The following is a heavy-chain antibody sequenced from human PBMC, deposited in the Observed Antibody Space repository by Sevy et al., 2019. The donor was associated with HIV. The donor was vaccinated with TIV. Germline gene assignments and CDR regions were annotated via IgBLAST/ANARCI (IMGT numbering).Heavy chain of an antibody. V-gene: IGHV3-23*01. CDR2: ISGSGGST. D-gene: IGHD6-13*01. Sequence: GGSLRLSCAASGFTFSSYAMSWVRQAPGKGLERVSAISGSGGSTYYANSVKGRFTISRDNSKNTLYLQMNSLRAEDTAVYYCAKDAHLETAADAFDIWGQGTMVTVSS. CDR3: AKDAHLETAADAFDI. J-gene: IGHJ3*02. CDR1: GFTFSSYA.